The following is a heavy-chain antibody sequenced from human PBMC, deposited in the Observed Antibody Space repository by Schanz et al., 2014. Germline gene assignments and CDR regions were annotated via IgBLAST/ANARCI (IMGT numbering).Heavy chain of an antibody. CDR2: INTGSGDT. CDR1: EYSFTSYS. J-gene: IGHJ4*02. D-gene: IGHD3-3*01. CDR3: AKYRRFFDRDDLYYFDS. V-gene: IGHV1-3*04. Sequence: QVHLVQSGAEVKRPGASVKVSCKASEYSFTSYSMHWVRQAPGQRLEWMGWINTGSGDTKYSQNFQGRVTITRDTSASTAYMSLTDLRSDDTAVYYCAKYRRFFDRDDLYYFDSWGQGTLVTVSS.